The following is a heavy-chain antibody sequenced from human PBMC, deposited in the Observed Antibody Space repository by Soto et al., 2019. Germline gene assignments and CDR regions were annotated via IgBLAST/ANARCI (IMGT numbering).Heavy chain of an antibody. D-gene: IGHD3-22*01. J-gene: IGHJ6*02. CDR1: GYTFTRYG. V-gene: IGHV1-18*01. CDR3: ARAGTYYYDSSGPGNYYGMDV. CDR2: ISAYNGDP. Sequence: QVQLVQSGAEVKKPGASVKVSCKASGYTFTRYGIGWVRQAPGQGLEWMGWISAYNGDPNYAQKLQGRVTMTTDTTTSTAYMELRSLRSDDTAVYYCARAGTYYYDSSGPGNYYGMDVWGQGTTVTVSS.